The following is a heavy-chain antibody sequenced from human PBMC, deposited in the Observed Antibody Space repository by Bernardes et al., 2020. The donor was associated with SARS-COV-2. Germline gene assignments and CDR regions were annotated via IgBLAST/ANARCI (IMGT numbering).Heavy chain of an antibody. D-gene: IGHD2-15*01. CDR3: GAAQVSNAFDI. CDR2: INSDGSST. CDR1: GFTFSSYW. Sequence: GGSLRLSCAASGFTFSSYWMHWVRQAPGKGLVWVSRINSDGSSTSYADSVKGRFTISRDNAKNTLYLQMNSLRAEDTAVYYCGAAQVSNAFDIWGQGTMVTVSA. J-gene: IGHJ3*02. V-gene: IGHV3-74*01.